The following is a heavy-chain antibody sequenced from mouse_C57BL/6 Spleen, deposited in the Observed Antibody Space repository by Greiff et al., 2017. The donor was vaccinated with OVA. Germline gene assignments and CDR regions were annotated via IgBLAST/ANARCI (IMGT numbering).Heavy chain of an antibody. CDR2: IDPSDIYT. Sequence: QVQLQQPGAELVMPGASVKLSCKASGYTFTSYWMHWVKQRPGQGLEWIGEIDPSDIYTNYNQKFKGKSTLTVDKSSSTAYMQLSSLTSEDSAVYYCARVITTKGYYFDYWGQGTTLTVSS. D-gene: IGHD2-4*01. V-gene: IGHV1-69*01. J-gene: IGHJ2*01. CDR3: ARVITTKGYYFDY. CDR1: GYTFTSYW.